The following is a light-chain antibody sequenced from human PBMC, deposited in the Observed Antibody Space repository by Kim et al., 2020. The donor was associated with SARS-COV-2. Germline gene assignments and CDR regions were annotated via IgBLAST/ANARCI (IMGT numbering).Light chain of an antibody. CDR3: QKSYITPFT. CDR1: QSISSH. J-gene: IGKJ3*01. V-gene: IGKV1-39*01. Sequence: DIQMTQSPSSLSASVGYRVTITCRTTQSISSHLNWYQQKPGRAPKLLISAASTLQGGVPSRFSGSGSETDFTLTISSLQPEDFATYFCQKSYITPFTFGPGTKLEI. CDR2: AAS.